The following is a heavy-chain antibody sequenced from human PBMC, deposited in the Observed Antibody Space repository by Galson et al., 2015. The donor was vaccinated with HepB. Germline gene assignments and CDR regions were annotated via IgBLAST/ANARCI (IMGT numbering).Heavy chain of an antibody. CDR1: GFTVSNGW. Sequence: SLRLSCAASGFTVSNGWMTWVRQAPGKGLEWVGRITSKADGGTADYAAPVKGRFTISRDDSKNTLYLQMNSLKTEDTAVYYCIPFVRNFSSWCYWGRGTLVTVSS. D-gene: IGHD6-6*01. CDR2: ITSKADGGTA. CDR3: IPFVRNFSSWCY. V-gene: IGHV3-15*01. J-gene: IGHJ4*02.